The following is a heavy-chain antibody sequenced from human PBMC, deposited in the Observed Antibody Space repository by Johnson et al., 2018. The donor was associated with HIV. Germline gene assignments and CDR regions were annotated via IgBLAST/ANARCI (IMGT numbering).Heavy chain of an antibody. CDR3: ARGLTMIVVVDAFDI. D-gene: IGHD3-22*01. Sequence: LEWAAVISNDGSAKYYADSVKDRFTISRDNSKNTLYLQMNSLRDEDTSVYYCARGLTMIVVVDAFDIWGQGTMVTVSS. V-gene: IGHV3-30*03. CDR2: ISNDGSAK. J-gene: IGHJ3*02.